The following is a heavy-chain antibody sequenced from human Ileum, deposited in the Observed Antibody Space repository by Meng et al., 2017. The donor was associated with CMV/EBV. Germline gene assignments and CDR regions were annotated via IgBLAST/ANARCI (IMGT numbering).Heavy chain of an antibody. CDR1: GDNISGSNTA. CDR3: TSGWGLNY. J-gene: IGHJ4*02. D-gene: IGHD3-10*01. CDR2: TFYRSKWYY. V-gene: IGHV6-1*01. Sequence: QVQLQQSGPGLVKPSQTLSLTCVISGDNISGSNTAWNWLRQSPSTGLEWLGRTFYRSKWYYDYAVSVNSRIAIIPDTSKNQLSLQLNSVTPEDTAVYYCTSGWGLNYWGQGTLVTVSS.